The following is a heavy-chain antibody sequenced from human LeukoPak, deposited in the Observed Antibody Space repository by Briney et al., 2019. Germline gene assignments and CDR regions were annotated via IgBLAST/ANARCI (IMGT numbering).Heavy chain of an antibody. CDR3: ALGLVTDY. V-gene: IGHV3-11*06. J-gene: IGHJ4*02. D-gene: IGHD3-9*01. CDR2: SGTTSGYT. Sequence: GGSLRLSCAASGFTLGEYYMSWIRQAPGKGLEWVSSSGTTSGYTDYADSVKGRFTISRDNSKNTLYLQMNSLRVEDTAVYYCALGLVTDYWGQGTLVTVSS. CDR1: GFTLGEYY.